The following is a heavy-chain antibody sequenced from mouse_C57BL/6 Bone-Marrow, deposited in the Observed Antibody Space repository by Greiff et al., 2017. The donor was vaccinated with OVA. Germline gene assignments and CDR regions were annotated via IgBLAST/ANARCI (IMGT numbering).Heavy chain of an antibody. CDR2: ISSGGDYI. CDR1: GFTFSSYA. CDR3: TNYYGSSYEDYPMDY. J-gene: IGHJ4*01. Sequence: EVMLVESGEGLVKPGGSLKLSCAASGFTFSSYAMSWVRQTPEKRLEWVAYISSGGDYIYYADTVKGRFTISRDNARNTLYLQMSSLKSEDTAMYYCTNYYGSSYEDYPMDYWGQGTSVTVSS. V-gene: IGHV5-9-1*02. D-gene: IGHD1-1*01.